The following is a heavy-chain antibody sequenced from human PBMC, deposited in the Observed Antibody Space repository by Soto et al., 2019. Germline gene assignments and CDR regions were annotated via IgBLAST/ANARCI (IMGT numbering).Heavy chain of an antibody. CDR1: GGSISSYY. J-gene: IGHJ5*02. V-gene: IGHV4-59*01. CDR3: ARVDLGGYCSGGSCYSIWFDP. CDR2: IYYSGST. Sequence: PSETLSLTCTVSGGSISSYYWSWIRQPPGKGLEWIGYIYYSGSTNYNPSLKSRVTISVDTSKNQFSLKLSSVTAADTAVYYCARVDLGGYCSGGSCYSIWFDPWGQGTLVTVSS. D-gene: IGHD2-15*01.